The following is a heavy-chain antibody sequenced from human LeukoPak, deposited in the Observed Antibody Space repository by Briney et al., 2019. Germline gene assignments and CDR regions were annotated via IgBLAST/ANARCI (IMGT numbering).Heavy chain of an antibody. Sequence: SETLSLTCAAYGGSFSGYYWSWIRQPPGKGLEWIGEINHSGSTNYNPSLKSRVTISVGTSKNQFSLKLSSVTAADTAVYYCAIHIVVVPAAKKKNWFDPWGQGTLVTVSS. CDR2: INHSGST. V-gene: IGHV4-34*01. CDR1: GGSFSGYY. D-gene: IGHD2-2*01. CDR3: AIHIVVVPAAKKKNWFDP. J-gene: IGHJ5*02.